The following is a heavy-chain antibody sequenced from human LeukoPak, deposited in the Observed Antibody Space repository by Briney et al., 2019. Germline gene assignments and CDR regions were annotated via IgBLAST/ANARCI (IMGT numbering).Heavy chain of an antibody. J-gene: IGHJ5*02. CDR2: INHRGST. Sequence: SETLSLTCAVSGGSFSGYYWSWIRQAPGKRLEWIGEINHRGSTNYNPSLKSRLTVSVDTSKNQFSLKLSSVTAADTAVYYCATEQQLVRGWFDPWGQGTLVTVSS. CDR1: GGSFSGYY. D-gene: IGHD6-13*01. CDR3: ATEQQLVRGWFDP. V-gene: IGHV4-34*01.